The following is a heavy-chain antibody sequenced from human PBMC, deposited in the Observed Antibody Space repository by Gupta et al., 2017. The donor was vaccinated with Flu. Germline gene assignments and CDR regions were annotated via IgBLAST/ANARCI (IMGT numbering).Heavy chain of an antibody. D-gene: IGHD3-16*01. CDR2: IYSSGDT. J-gene: IGHJ5*02. Sequence: VSGGSITSYYWSWIRQPPGKRLEWIGYIYSSGDTYYNPSLKSRVSMSVDTSKNEFSLNLNSVTAADTAVYFCARGGGWYDPWGQGTLVTVSS. V-gene: IGHV4-59*13. CDR3: ARGGGWYDP. CDR1: GGSITSYY.